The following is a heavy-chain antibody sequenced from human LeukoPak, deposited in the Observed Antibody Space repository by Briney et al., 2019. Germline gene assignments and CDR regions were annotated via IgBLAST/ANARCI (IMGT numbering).Heavy chain of an antibody. CDR3: ARRLGRKFGERFYYYHYMDV. D-gene: IGHD3-10*01. CDR1: GGSISRYY. V-gene: IGHV4-34*01. Sequence: SETLSLTCTVSGGSISRYYWSWIRQPPGKGLEWIGEMNHSGSTNYNPSLKSRVTISVDTSKNQFSLKLSSVTAADTAVYYCARRLGRKFGERFYYYHYMDVWGKGTTVTISS. J-gene: IGHJ6*03. CDR2: MNHSGST.